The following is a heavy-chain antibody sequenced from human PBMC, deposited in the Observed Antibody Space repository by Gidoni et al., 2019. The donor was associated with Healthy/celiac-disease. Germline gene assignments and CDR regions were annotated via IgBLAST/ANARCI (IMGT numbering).Heavy chain of an antibody. V-gene: IGHV4-34*01. CDR3: AREGAYGNSYLDY. CDR1: GGSFSGYY. CDR2: INHSGST. D-gene: IGHD1-26*01. Sequence: QVQLQQWGAGLLKPSETLSLTCAGYGGSFSGYYWSWIRQPPGKGLEWIGEINHSGSTNYNPSLKSRVTISVDTSKNQFSLKLSSVTAADTAVYYCAREGAYGNSYLDYWGQGTLVTVSS. J-gene: IGHJ4*02.